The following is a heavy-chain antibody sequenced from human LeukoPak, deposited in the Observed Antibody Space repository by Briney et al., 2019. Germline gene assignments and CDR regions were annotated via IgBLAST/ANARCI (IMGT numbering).Heavy chain of an antibody. CDR3: AKDGAWLRFDD. Sequence: PGGSLRLSCAASGFTFSSYAMSWVRQAPGKGLEWVSAISGSDGSTYYADSVKGRFTISRDNSKKTLYLQMKSLRAEDTAVYYCAKDGAWLRFDDWGQGTLVTVSS. J-gene: IGHJ4*02. V-gene: IGHV3-23*01. CDR2: ISGSDGST. CDR1: GFTFSSYA. D-gene: IGHD5-12*01.